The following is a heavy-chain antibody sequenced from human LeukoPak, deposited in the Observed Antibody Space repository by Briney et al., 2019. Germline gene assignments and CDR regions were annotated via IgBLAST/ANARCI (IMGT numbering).Heavy chain of an antibody. CDR3: AGTTPYRGQEYFQH. CDR1: GGSISSSNW. Sequence: SETLSLTCAVSGGSISSSNWWSWVRQPPGKGLEWIGEIYHSGSTNYNPSLKSRVTISADKSKNQFSLKLSSVTAADTAVYYCAGTTPYRGQEYFQHWGQGTLVTVSS. D-gene: IGHD5-12*01. J-gene: IGHJ1*01. CDR2: IYHSGST. V-gene: IGHV4-4*02.